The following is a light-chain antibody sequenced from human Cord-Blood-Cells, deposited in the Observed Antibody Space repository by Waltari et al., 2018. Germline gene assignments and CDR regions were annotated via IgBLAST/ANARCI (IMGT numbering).Light chain of an antibody. CDR3: SSYTSSSTLEV. V-gene: IGLV2-14*01. J-gene: IGLJ3*02. Sequence: QSVLTQPASVSGSPGQSITISCTGPSSDVGGYNYVSWYQQHPGKAPKLMIYDVSNRPSGVSNRVSGSKSGNTASLTISGLQAEDEADYYCSSYTSSSTLEVFGGGTKLTVL. CDR1: SSDVGGYNY. CDR2: DVS.